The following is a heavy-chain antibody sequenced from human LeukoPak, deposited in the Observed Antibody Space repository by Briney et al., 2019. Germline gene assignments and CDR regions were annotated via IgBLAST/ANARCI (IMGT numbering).Heavy chain of an antibody. CDR2: INPNSGGT. Sequence: ASVKVSCKASGYTFTGYYMHWVRQAPGQGLEWMGWINPNSGGTNYAQKFQGRVTMTRDTSISTAYMELSRLRSDDTAVYYCASSLSVVVPAAITWGQGTLVTVSS. J-gene: IGHJ5*02. D-gene: IGHD2-2*02. CDR3: ASSLSVVVPAAIT. V-gene: IGHV1-2*02. CDR1: GYTFTGYY.